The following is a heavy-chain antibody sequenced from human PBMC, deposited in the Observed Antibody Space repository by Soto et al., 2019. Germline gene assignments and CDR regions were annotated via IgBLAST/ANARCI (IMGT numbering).Heavy chain of an antibody. CDR3: ANLSPVVITTYFDY. CDR1: GFTFSSYA. Sequence: GGSLRLSXAASGFTFSSYAMSWVRQAPGKGLEWVSAISGSGGSTYYADSVKGRFTISRDNSKNTLYLQMNSLRAEDTAVYYCANLSPVVITTYFDYWGQGTLVTVSS. J-gene: IGHJ4*02. CDR2: ISGSGGST. D-gene: IGHD3-22*01. V-gene: IGHV3-23*01.